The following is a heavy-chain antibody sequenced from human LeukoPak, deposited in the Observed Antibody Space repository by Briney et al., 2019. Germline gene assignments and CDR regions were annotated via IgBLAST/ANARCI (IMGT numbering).Heavy chain of an antibody. D-gene: IGHD3-10*01. J-gene: IGHJ1*01. V-gene: IGHV3-48*01. Sequence: GGSLRLSSAASGLTFSSYSMNWVRQAPGKGLEWVSYISSSSSTIYYADSVKGRFTISRDNAKNSLYLQMNSLRAEDTAVYYCARDRVYYGDWGQGTLVTVSS. CDR3: ARDRVYYGD. CDR1: GLTFSSYS. CDR2: ISSSSSTI.